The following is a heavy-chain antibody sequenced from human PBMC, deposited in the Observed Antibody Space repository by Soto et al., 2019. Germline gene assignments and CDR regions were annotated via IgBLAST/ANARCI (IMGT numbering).Heavy chain of an antibody. D-gene: IGHD3-22*01. CDR3: VRGPLMGVVINGYYYYGMDV. Sequence: QVQLQQWGAGLLKPSETLSLTCVVYGGSFSGYYWSWIRQPPGKGLEWIGEINHSGSTNYNSSLKSRFTISVNTSTNQFSLKLSSVTAADAAVLYCVRGPLMGVVINGYYYYGMDVWGQGTTVTVSS. CDR1: GGSFSGYY. V-gene: IGHV4-34*01. J-gene: IGHJ6*02. CDR2: INHSGST.